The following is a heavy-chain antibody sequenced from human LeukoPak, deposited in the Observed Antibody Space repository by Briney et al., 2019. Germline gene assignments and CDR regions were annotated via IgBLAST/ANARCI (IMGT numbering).Heavy chain of an antibody. CDR3: ARVYGSGSYYPHFDY. CDR2: IYPSDSDT. J-gene: IGHJ4*02. Sequence: GESLKISCKGFGYCFTNFRIGWVRQMPGKGLEWMGIIYPSDSDTTYSPTFQGQVTISVDKSINTAYLQWSSLKASDSAIYYCARVYGSGSYYPHFDYWGQGTLVTVSS. CDR1: GYCFTNFR. V-gene: IGHV5-51*01. D-gene: IGHD3-10*01.